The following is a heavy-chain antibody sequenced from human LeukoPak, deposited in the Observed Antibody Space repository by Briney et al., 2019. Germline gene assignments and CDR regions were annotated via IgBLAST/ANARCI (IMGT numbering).Heavy chain of an antibody. J-gene: IGHJ4*02. Sequence: GGSLRLSCAASGFTFSSYAMHWVREAPGKGLEWGAVISYDGSNKYYADSVKGGFTISRDNSKNTLYLQMNSLRADDTAVYYCARVHDSSGYYYEPDYWGQGTLVTVSS. V-gene: IGHV3-30-3*01. CDR1: GFTFSSYA. D-gene: IGHD3-22*01. CDR2: ISYDGSNK. CDR3: ARVHDSSGYYYEPDY.